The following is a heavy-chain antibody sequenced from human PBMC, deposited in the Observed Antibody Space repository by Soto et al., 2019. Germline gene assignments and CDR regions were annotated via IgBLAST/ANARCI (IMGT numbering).Heavy chain of an antibody. CDR3: ARGSGEFDP. CDR1: GFTFSDHY. J-gene: IGHJ5*02. D-gene: IGHD3-3*01. CDR2: ISGSATTI. Sequence: QVQLVESGGGLVKPGGTLRLSCAATGFTFSDHYMSWIRQAPGKGLEWVSYISGSATTIYYADSIKGRFTISRDNAKNSLFLQMTSLRVDDTAVYYCARGSGEFDPWGQGTLLTVSS. V-gene: IGHV3-11*01.